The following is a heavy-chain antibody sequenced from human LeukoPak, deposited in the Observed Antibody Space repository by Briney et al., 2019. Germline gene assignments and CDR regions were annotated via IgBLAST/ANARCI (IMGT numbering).Heavy chain of an antibody. CDR2: TYYRSKWYN. J-gene: IGHJ4*02. D-gene: IGHD1-1*01. V-gene: IGHV6-1*01. Sequence: SQTLSLTCVIPGDSVSSNSAASNWIRQSPSRGLEWLGRTYYRSKWYNDYAVSVKSRITINPDTSKNQFSLQLNSVTPEDTAVYYCARGEDNWNDGAFYFDYWGQGTLGTVSS. CDR3: ARGEDNWNDGAFYFDY. CDR1: GDSVSSNSAA.